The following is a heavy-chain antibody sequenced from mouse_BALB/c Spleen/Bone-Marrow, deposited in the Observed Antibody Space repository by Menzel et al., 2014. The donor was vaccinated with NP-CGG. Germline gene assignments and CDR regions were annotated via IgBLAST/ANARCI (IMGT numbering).Heavy chain of an antibody. CDR3: ARRYGSSRYYFDY. J-gene: IGHJ2*01. CDR1: GYISTSYY. V-gene: IGHV1-66*01. D-gene: IGHD1-1*01. Sequence: VKLMESGPELVKPGASVKISCKASGYISTSYYIHWVKQRPGQGLEWIGWIFPGSGNTKYNEKFKGKATLTADTSSSTAYMQLSSLTSEDSAVYFCARRYGSSRYYFDYWGQGTTLTVSS. CDR2: IFPGSGNT.